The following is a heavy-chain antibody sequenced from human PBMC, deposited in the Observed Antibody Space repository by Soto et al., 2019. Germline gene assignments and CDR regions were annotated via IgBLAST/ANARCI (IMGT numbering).Heavy chain of an antibody. D-gene: IGHD1-26*01. CDR1: GKSLSGYY. Sequence: QVQLQQWGAGLLKPSETLSLTGAVYGKSLSGYYWSWIRQPPGKALEWIGEINHSGNTNYNPSLKSRVTISVDTSKNQLFLNLSSVTAADTAMYYCARHHVRGRTIAGAAEFWGQGTLVTVSS. J-gene: IGHJ4*02. CDR2: INHSGNT. CDR3: ARHHVRGRTIAGAAEF. V-gene: IGHV4-34*01.